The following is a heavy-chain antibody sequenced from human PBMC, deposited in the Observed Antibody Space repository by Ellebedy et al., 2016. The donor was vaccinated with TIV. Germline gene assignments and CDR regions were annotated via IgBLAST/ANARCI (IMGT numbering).Heavy chain of an antibody. J-gene: IGHJ5*02. CDR2: INSDGSST. V-gene: IGHV3-74*01. CDR3: ARGLYDSGWYNWFDP. CDR1: DLTFSNSW. D-gene: IGHD6-19*01. Sequence: GESLKISCAASDLTFSNSWMHWVRQAPGKGLVWVSHINSDGSSTTYADSVKGRFTISRDNSKNTLYLQMNTLRAEDAAVYYCARGLYDSGWYNWFDPWGQGTLVTVS.